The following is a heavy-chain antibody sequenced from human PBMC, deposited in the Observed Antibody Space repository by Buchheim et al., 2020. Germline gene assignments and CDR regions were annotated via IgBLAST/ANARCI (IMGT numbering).Heavy chain of an antibody. CDR1: GFIFSSYG. CDR3: AKDVASNFGFGRIDS. J-gene: IGHJ4*02. V-gene: IGHV3-23*01. D-gene: IGHD3-3*01. CDR2: ISSSGGST. Sequence: EVQLLESGGAFVQPGGSLRLSCAASGFIFSSYGMNWVRQAPGKGLEWVSDISSSGGSTHYADSVKGRFTVSRDNSKTPLYLLMNSLRAEDTALYYCAKDVASNFGFGRIDSWGQGTL.